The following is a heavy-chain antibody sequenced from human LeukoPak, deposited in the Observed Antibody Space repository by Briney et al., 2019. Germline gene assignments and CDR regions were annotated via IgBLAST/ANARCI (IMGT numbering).Heavy chain of an antibody. CDR3: ARDNRARYYGFDY. J-gene: IGHJ4*02. CDR2: IYSGGST. V-gene: IGHV3-66*02. Sequence: PGGSLRLSCAASGFTFSSYAMSWVRQAPGKGLEWVSVIYSGGSTYYADSVKGRFTISRDNSKNTLYLQMNSLRAEDTAVYYCARDNRARYYGFDYWGQGTLVTVSS. CDR1: GFTFSSYA. D-gene: IGHD3-10*01.